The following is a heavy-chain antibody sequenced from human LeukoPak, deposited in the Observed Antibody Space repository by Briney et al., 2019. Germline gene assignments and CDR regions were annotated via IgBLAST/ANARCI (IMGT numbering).Heavy chain of an antibody. CDR1: GYTFTGYY. J-gene: IGHJ4*02. Sequence: ASVKVSCKASGYTFTGYYMHWVRQAPGQGLEWMGRINPNSGGTKYAKKFQGRVTMTRDTSISTAYMELSRLRSDDTAVYYCAVYGGNSPLDYWGQGTLVTVSS. V-gene: IGHV1-2*06. D-gene: IGHD4-23*01. CDR3: AVYGGNSPLDY. CDR2: INPNSGGT.